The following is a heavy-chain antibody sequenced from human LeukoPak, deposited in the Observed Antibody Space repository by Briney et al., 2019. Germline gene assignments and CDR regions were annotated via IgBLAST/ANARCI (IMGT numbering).Heavy chain of an antibody. CDR1: GGSISSYY. Sequence: SETLSLTCTVSGGSISSYYWSWIRQPPGKGLEWIGYIYYSGSTNYNPSLKSRVTISVDTSKNQFSLKLSSVTAADTAVYYCARDTPEAGTCAYWGRGTRVTASS. D-gene: IGHD6-13*01. J-gene: IGHJ4*02. CDR3: ARDTPEAGTCAY. V-gene: IGHV4-59*01. CDR2: IYYSGST.